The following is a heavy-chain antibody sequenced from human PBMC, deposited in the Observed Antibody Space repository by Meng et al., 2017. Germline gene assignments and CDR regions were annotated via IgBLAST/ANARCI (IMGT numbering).Heavy chain of an antibody. CDR1: GFYFSNAW. CDR2: IKSNTDGGTA. V-gene: IGHV3-15*01. J-gene: IGHJ4*02. Sequence: EVHLVESGGDLVKPGGSLRLSCAASGFYFSNAWMSWVRQAPGKGLEWDGRIKSNTDGGTAEYAAPVTGRFTISRDDSKSTLYLQMSGLRIDDTGVYYCTWDDKAVSDYWGQGTLVTVSS. D-gene: IGHD3-9*01. CDR3: TWDDKAVSDY.